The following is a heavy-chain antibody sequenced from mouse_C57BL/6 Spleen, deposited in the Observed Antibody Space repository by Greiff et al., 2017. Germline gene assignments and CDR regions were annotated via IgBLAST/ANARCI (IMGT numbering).Heavy chain of an antibody. CDR2: ISYSGST. CDR3: SRQKNWDGGAWFAY. J-gene: IGHJ3*01. V-gene: IGHV3-1*01. D-gene: IGHD4-1*01. CDR1: GYSITSGYD. Sequence: EVKLMESGPGMVKPSQSLSLTCTVTGYSITSGYDWHWIRHFPGNKLEWMGYISYSGSTNYNPSLKSRISITHDTSKNHFFLKLNSVTTEDTATYYGSRQKNWDGGAWFAYWGQGTLVTVSA.